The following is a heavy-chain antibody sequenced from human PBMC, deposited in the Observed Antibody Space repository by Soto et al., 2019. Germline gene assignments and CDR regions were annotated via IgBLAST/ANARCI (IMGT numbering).Heavy chain of an antibody. V-gene: IGHV3-23*01. Sequence: EVQLLESGGGLVQPGGSLRLSCAASGFTFSSYAMSWVRQAPGKGLEWVSAISGSGGSTYYADSVKGRFTISRDNSKNTLYLQMNSLRAEDTAVYYCAKGEGGVTGSGWYLQYWGQGTLVTVSS. CDR1: GFTFSSYA. CDR3: AKGEGGVTGSGWYLQY. J-gene: IGHJ4*02. CDR2: ISGSGGST. D-gene: IGHD6-19*01.